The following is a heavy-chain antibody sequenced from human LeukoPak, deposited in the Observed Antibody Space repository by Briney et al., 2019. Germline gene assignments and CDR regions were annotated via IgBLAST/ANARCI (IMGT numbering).Heavy chain of an antibody. CDR1: GGSISSYY. V-gene: IGHV4-4*09. CDR3: ARGGGSTSGAFDI. Sequence: PSETLSLTCTVSGGSISSYYWIWIRQPPGKGLEWIGFIYTSGSTNYNPSLKSRVTISVDTSKNQFSLKLSSVTAADTAVYYCARGGGSTSGAFDIWGQGTMVTVSS. D-gene: IGHD3-16*01. CDR2: IYTSGST. J-gene: IGHJ3*02.